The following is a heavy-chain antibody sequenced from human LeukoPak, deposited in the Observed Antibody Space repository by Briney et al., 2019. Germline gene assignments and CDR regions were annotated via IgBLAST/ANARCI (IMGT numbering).Heavy chain of an antibody. CDR3: ARFNPFHAQASFDY. Sequence: GESLKISCKGSGYSFTSYWIGWVRQMPGKGLEWMGIIYPGDSDTRYSPSFQGQVTISADKSISTAYLQWSSLKASEPAMYYCARFNPFHAQASFDYWGQGTLVTVSS. J-gene: IGHJ4*02. V-gene: IGHV5-51*01. CDR1: GYSFTSYW. D-gene: IGHD2/OR15-2a*01. CDR2: IYPGDSDT.